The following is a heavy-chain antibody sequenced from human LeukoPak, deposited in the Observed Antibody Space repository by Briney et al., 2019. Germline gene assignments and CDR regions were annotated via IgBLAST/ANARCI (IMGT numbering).Heavy chain of an antibody. J-gene: IGHJ4*02. CDR3: ASSITMVRGVMVY. V-gene: IGHV1-69*06. CDR2: IIPIFGTA. D-gene: IGHD3-10*01. CDR1: GGTFSSYA. Sequence: SVKVSCKASGGTFSSYAISWVRQAPGQGLEWMGGIIPIFGTANYAQKFQGRVTITADKSTSTAYMELSSLRSEDTAVYYCASSITMVRGVMVYWGQGTLVTVSS.